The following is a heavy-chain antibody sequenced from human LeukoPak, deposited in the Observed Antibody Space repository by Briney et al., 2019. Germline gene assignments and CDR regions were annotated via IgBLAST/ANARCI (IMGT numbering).Heavy chain of an antibody. V-gene: IGHV3-30*02. J-gene: IGHJ4*02. CDR1: GFSFSTYG. CDR3: AKEGTRYYRTIDY. Sequence: GGSLRLSCAASGFSFSTYGMHWVRQAPGKGLEWVAFIEYAGTNTYYEDSLKGRFTISTDNSKNTLYLQMHSLRTEDTAMYYCAKEGTRYYRTIDYWGQGTLVTVSS. CDR2: IEYAGTNT. D-gene: IGHD3/OR15-3a*01.